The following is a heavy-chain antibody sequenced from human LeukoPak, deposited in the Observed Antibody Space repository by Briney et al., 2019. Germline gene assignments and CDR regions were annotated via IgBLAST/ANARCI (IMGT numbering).Heavy chain of an antibody. CDR1: GFTFSDHY. V-gene: IGHV3-11*01. CDR3: AKDRVYDSSGYFDY. J-gene: IGHJ4*02. Sequence: GGSLRLSCSASGFTFSDHYMSWVRQTPGKGLEWLSYISSSDSTVYYADSVKGRFTISRDNSKNTLYLQMNSLRAEDTAVYYCAKDRVYDSSGYFDYWGQGTLVTVSS. D-gene: IGHD3-22*01. CDR2: ISSSDSTV.